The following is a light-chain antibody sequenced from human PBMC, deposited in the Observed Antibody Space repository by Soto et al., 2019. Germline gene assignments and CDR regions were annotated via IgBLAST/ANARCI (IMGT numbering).Light chain of an antibody. Sequence: DIVMTQSPRSLPVTPGEPASISCRSSQSLLHSNGYNYLDWYLQKPGQSPQLLIYLGSNRSSGVPDRFSGSGSGTDFTLKISRVEAEDVGVYYCMHALQTPDTFGQGTKLEIK. J-gene: IGKJ2*01. CDR1: QSLLHSNGYNY. CDR2: LGS. CDR3: MHALQTPDT. V-gene: IGKV2-28*01.